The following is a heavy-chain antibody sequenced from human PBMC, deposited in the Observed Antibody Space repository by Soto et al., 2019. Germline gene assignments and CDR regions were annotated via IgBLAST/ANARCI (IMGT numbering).Heavy chain of an antibody. Sequence: ASVKVSCKASGYTFTSYGISWVQQAPGQGLEWMGWISAYNANTNYAQKLQGRVTMTTDTSTSTAYMELRSLRSDDTAVYYCAKGKGSGTYIYYYGMDVWGQGTTVTVSS. CDR2: ISAYNANT. D-gene: IGHD3-10*01. CDR1: GYTFTSYG. J-gene: IGHJ6*02. CDR3: AKGKGSGTYIYYYGMDV. V-gene: IGHV1-18*01.